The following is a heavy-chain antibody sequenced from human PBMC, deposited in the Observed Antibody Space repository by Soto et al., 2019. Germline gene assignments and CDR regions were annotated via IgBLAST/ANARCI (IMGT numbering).Heavy chain of an antibody. CDR3: ARSLGYGYDYYYYGMDV. CDR2: INHSGST. CDR1: GGSFSGYY. Sequence: SETLSLTCAVYGGSFSGYYWSWIRQPPGKGLEWIGEINHSGSTNYNPSLKSRVTISVDTSKNQFSLKLSSVTAADTAVYYCARSLGYGYDYYYYGMDVWGQGTTVTVSS. V-gene: IGHV4-34*01. J-gene: IGHJ6*02. D-gene: IGHD5-18*01.